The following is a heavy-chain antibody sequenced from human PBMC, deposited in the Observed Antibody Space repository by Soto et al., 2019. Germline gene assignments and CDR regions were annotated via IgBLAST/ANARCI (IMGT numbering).Heavy chain of an antibody. V-gene: IGHV3-33*01. D-gene: IGHD2-15*01. Sequence: HPGGSLRLSCAASGFTFSSYGMHWVRQAPGKGLEWVAVIWYDGSNKYYADSVKGRFTISRDNSKNTLYLQMNSLRAEDTAVYYCARGGGYLRDIVVVVAATPAPDYWGQGTLVTVSS. CDR1: GFTFSSYG. CDR3: ARGGGYLRDIVVVVAATPAPDY. CDR2: IWYDGSNK. J-gene: IGHJ4*02.